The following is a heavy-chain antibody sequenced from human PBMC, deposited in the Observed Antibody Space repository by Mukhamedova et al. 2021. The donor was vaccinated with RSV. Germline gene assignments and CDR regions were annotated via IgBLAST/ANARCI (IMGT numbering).Heavy chain of an antibody. CDR3: ARLIVVVTYPYYYYYGMDV. Sequence: GEINHSGSTNYNPSLKSRVTISVDTSKNQFSLKLSSVTAADTAVYYCARLIVVVTYPYYYYYGMDVWGQGTTVTVPS. CDR2: INHSGST. V-gene: IGHV4-34*01. J-gene: IGHJ6*02. D-gene: IGHD3-22*01.